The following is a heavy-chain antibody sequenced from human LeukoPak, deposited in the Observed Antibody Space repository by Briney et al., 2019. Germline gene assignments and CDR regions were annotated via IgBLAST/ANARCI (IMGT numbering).Heavy chain of an antibody. CDR2: IYQSGST. CDR3: ARLDEFRRIAARSWFDP. V-gene: IGHV4-4*02. J-gene: IGHJ5*02. Sequence: SETLSLTCAVSGGSISSSDWWSWVRQPPGKGLEWIGEIYQSGSTNYNPSLKGRVSISVDKSKNQFSLKLSSVTAADTAVYYCARLDEFRRIAARSWFDPWGQGTLVTVSS. CDR1: GGSISSSDW. D-gene: IGHD6-6*01.